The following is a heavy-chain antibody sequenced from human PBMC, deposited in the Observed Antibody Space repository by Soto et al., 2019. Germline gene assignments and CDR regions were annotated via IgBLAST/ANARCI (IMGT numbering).Heavy chain of an antibody. CDR1: GGSISSYY. V-gene: IGHV4-59*08. D-gene: IGHD2-15*01. CDR2: IYYSGST. J-gene: IGHJ3*02. CDR3: ARFAPPDIVVVVAASDAFDI. Sequence: PSETLSLTCTVAGGSISSYYWSWIRQPPGKGLEWIGYIYYSGSTNYNPSLKSRVTISVDTSKNQFSLKLSSVTAADTAVYYCARFAPPDIVVVVAASDAFDIWGQGTMVTV.